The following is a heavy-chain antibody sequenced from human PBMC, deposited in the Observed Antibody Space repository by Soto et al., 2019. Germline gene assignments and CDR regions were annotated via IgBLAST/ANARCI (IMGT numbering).Heavy chain of an antibody. V-gene: IGHV3-23*01. CDR3: AKDQASGQGYFDS. CDR1: GFAFSNYA. Sequence: PGGSLRLSGAASGFAFSNYAMHWVRQAPGKGLGGGASISTSIEATYYSDSVEGRVTISRDESQNTLYLQMNSLRADDTAVYYCAKDQASGQGYFDSWGQGTLVTVSS. CDR2: ISTSIEAT. J-gene: IGHJ4*02.